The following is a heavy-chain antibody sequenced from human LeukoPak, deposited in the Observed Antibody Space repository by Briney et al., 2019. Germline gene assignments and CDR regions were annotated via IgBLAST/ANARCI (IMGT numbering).Heavy chain of an antibody. CDR1: GFTVSSNY. CDR2: IYSGGST. CDR3: ARDRRGITMVRGVKYYYYYMDV. V-gene: IGHV3-53*01. J-gene: IGHJ6*03. D-gene: IGHD3-10*01. Sequence: PGGSLRLSCAASGFTVSSNYMSWVRQAPGKGLEWVSVIYSGGSTYYADSVKGRFTISRDNSKNTLYLQMNSLRAEDTAVYYCARDRRGITMVRGVKYYYYYMDVWGKGTTVTISS.